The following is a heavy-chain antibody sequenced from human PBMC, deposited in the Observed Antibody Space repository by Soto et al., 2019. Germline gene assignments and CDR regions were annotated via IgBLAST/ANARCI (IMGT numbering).Heavy chain of an antibody. D-gene: IGHD4-17*01. CDR2: MNPNSGNT. Sequence: QVQLVQSGAEVKKPGASVKVSCKASGYTFTSYDINWVRQATGQGLEWMGWMNPNSGNTGYAQKFQGRVTMTRNTSISTAYMELSSLRSEDTAVYYCARPAPTTGEGLYYYYYYMDVWGKGTTVTVSS. J-gene: IGHJ6*03. V-gene: IGHV1-8*01. CDR3: ARPAPTTGEGLYYYYYYMDV. CDR1: GYTFTSYD.